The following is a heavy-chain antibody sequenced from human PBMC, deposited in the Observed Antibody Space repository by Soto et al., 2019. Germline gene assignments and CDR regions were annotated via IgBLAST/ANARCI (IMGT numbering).Heavy chain of an antibody. V-gene: IGHV4-31*03. Sequence: SETLSLTCTVSGGSISNGGYYWSWIRQHPGKGLEWIGYIYYNGDTYYNPSLESRITISVDTSKNQFSLKLSSVTAADTAVYYCATSSPYDTGFDYWGQGTLVTVSS. CDR2: IYYNGDT. CDR3: ATSSPYDTGFDY. J-gene: IGHJ4*02. D-gene: IGHD3-9*01. CDR1: GGSISNGGYY.